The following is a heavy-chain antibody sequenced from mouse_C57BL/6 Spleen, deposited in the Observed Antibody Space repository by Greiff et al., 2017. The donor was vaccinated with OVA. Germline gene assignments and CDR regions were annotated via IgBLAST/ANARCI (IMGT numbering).Heavy chain of an antibody. Sequence: QVQLQQPGAELVRPGSSVKLSCKASGYTFTSYWMHWVKQRPIQGLEWIGNIDPSDSETHYNQKFKDKATLTVDKSSSPAYMQLSSLTSEDAAVDYCARGYYGSSYFDYWGQGTTLTVSS. CDR3: ARGYYGSSYFDY. D-gene: IGHD1-1*01. V-gene: IGHV1-52*01. CDR2: IDPSDSET. CDR1: GYTFTSYW. J-gene: IGHJ2*01.